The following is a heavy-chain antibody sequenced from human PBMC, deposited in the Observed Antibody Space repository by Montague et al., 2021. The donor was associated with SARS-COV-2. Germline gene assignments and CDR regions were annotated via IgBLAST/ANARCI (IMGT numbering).Heavy chain of an antibody. V-gene: IGHV4-39*01. D-gene: IGHD6-13*01. Sequence: SETLSLTCTVSGFSISSSGYCWNWRRQPPGKLLECSGSIYYSASSYYNPSLKRRVTMSVDTSKNQFSLRLSSVTAADTTVYYCATRGQDHRSSVFDYWGQGTTVTVSS. CDR3: ATRGQDHRSSVFDY. J-gene: IGHJ4*02. CDR2: IYYSASS. CDR1: GFSISSSGYC.